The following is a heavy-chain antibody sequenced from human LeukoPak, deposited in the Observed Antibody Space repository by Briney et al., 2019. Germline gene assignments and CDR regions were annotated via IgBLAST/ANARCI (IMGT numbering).Heavy chain of an antibody. CDR2: FDPEDGET. CDR1: GYTLTDLS. CDR3: ATDYGSGSYYHDAFDI. D-gene: IGHD3-10*01. J-gene: IGHJ3*02. V-gene: IGHV1-24*01. Sequence: ASVNVSCKVSGYTLTDLSMHWVRQAPGKGLEWMGGFDPEDGETIYAQKFQGRVTMTEDTSTDTAYMELSSLRSEDTAVYYCATDYGSGSYYHDAFDIWGQGTMVTVSS.